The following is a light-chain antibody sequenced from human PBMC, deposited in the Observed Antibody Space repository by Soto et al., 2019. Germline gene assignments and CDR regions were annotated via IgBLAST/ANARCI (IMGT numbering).Light chain of an antibody. J-gene: IGKJ2*01. CDR3: QQYKSYYT. CDR2: KAS. V-gene: IGKV1-5*03. Sequence: DIQMTQSPSTLSASIGERVTITCRASQSISNWLAWYQQKPGKAPKLLIYKASTVESRVPSRFSGSGSETQFTLTISSMQPDDLATYYCQQYKSYYTFGQGTKVEIK. CDR1: QSISNW.